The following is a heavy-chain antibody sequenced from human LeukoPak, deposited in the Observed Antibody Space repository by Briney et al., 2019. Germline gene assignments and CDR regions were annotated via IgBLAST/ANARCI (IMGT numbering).Heavy chain of an antibody. J-gene: IGHJ3*02. V-gene: IGHV1-18*01. D-gene: IGHD1-26*01. CDR1: GYTFTSYG. Sequence: GASVKVSCKASGYTFTSYGISWVRQAPGQGLEWMGWISAYNGNTNYAQKLQGRVTMTTDTSASTAYMELRSLRSDDTAVYYCARDSVVGAATRAFDIWGQGTMVTVSS. CDR3: ARDSVVGAATRAFDI. CDR2: ISAYNGNT.